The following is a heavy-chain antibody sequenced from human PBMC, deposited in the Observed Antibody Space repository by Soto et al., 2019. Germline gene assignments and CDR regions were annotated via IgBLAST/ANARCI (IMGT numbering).Heavy chain of an antibody. CDR3: ARQGYSSSWYDWFDP. V-gene: IGHV4-39*01. D-gene: IGHD6-13*01. CDR1: GGSISSSSYY. J-gene: IGHJ5*02. Sequence: SETLSRTCTVSGGSISSSSYYWGWIRQPPGKGLEWIGSIYYSGSTYYNPSPKSRVTISVDTSKNQFSLKLSSVTAADTAVYYCARQGYSSSWYDWFDPWGQGTLVTVS. CDR2: IYYSGST.